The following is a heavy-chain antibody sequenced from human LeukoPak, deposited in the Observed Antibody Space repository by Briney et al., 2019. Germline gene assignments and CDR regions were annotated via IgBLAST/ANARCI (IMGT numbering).Heavy chain of an antibody. J-gene: IGHJ6*02. V-gene: IGHV1-8*01. CDR3: ATRGLSGYEEYYYHYAMDV. CDR1: GYTFTSYD. Sequence: ASVKVSCKASGYTFTSYDVNWVRQATGQGLDGMGWMNPNSSNTGYAQKFQGRVTMTRNTSISTAYMELSSLRSEDTAVYYCATRGLSGYEEYYYHYAMDVWGQGTMVTVSS. D-gene: IGHD5-12*01. CDR2: MNPNSSNT.